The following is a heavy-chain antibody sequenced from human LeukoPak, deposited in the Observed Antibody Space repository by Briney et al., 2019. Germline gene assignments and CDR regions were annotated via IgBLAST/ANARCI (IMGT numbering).Heavy chain of an antibody. CDR2: MNPNSGNT. Sequence: ASVKVSCKASGYTFTSYDINWVRQATGQGLEWMGWMNPNSGNTGYAQKFQGRVTMTRNTSISTAYVELSSLRSEDTAVYYCARFMRIVGATTPRFYIDYWGQGTLVTVSS. CDR3: ARFMRIVGATTPRFYIDY. V-gene: IGHV1-8*01. J-gene: IGHJ4*02. CDR1: GYTFTSYD. D-gene: IGHD1-26*01.